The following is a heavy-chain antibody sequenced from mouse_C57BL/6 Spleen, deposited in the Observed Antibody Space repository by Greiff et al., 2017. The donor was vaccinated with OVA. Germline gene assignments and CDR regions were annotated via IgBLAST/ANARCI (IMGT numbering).Heavy chain of an antibody. CDR3: TRDGSTVVAPWYAMDY. CDR2: ISSGGDYI. J-gene: IGHJ4*01. V-gene: IGHV5-9-1*02. Sequence: EVKLVESGEGLVKPGGSLKLSCAASGFTFSSYAMSWVRQTPEKRLEWVAYISSGGDYIYYADTVKGRFTISRDNARNTLYLQMSSLKSEDTAMYYCTRDGSTVVAPWYAMDYWGQGTSVTVSS. D-gene: IGHD1-1*01. CDR1: GFTFSSYA.